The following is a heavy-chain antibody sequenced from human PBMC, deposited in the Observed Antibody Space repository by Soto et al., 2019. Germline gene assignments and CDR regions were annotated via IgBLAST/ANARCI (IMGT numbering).Heavy chain of an antibody. D-gene: IGHD3-22*01. J-gene: IGHJ4*02. CDR1: GFTLSSCA. CDR2: LSGSGGST. CDR3: AKETSGYYFDY. Sequence: PGGSLRLSCAASGFTLSSCAMSWLRQAPGKGLEWVSALSGSGGSTYYADSVKGRFTISRDNSKNTLYLQMNSLRADDTAVYYCAKETSGYYFDYWGQGTLVTVSS. V-gene: IGHV3-23*01.